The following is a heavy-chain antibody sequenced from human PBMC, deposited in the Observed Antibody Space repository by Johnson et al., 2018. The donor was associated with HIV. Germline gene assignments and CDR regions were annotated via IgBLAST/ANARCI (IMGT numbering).Heavy chain of an antibody. V-gene: IGHV3-11*04. J-gene: IGHJ3*02. D-gene: IGHD6-19*01. CDR3: ARIPGSGREHAAFEI. CDR2: ISSSGSTI. Sequence: QVQLVESGGGLVKPGGSLRLSCAASAFTFSDYYMTWMRQAPGKGLEWVSYISSSGSTIYYADSVKGRFTISRDNAKNSLYLQMNSLRAEDTAVYYCARIPGSGREHAAFEIWGQGTMVTVSS. CDR1: AFTFSDYY.